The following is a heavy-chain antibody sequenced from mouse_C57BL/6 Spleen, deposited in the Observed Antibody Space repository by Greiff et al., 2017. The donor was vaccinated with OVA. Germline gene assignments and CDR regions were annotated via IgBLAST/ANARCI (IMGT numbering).Heavy chain of an antibody. CDR1: GYSITSGYY. CDR2: IINDGST. J-gene: IGHJ1*03. D-gene: IGHD1-1*01. Sequence: ESGPGLVKPSQSLSLSCSVTGYSITSGYYWNWIRQFPGNKLELMGFIINDGSTNYNPSFKNRISITRDTSKNKFFLKLNSVTPEDTATYYCARAPFCTVPDIDVWGTGTTVTVSS. CDR3: ARAPFCTVPDIDV. V-gene: IGHV3-6*01.